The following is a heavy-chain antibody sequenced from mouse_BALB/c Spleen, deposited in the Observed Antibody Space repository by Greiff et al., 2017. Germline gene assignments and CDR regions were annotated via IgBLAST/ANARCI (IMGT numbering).Heavy chain of an antibody. J-gene: IGHJ4*01. V-gene: IGHV14-3*02. CDR2: IDPANGNT. CDR1: GFNIKDTY. Sequence: DVKLQESGAELVKPGASVKLSCTASGFNIKDTYMHWVKQRPEQGLEWIGRIDPANGNTKYDPKFQGKATITADTSSNTAYLQLSSLTSEDTAVYYCARGHIYYRYDPYAMDYWGQGTSVTVSS. D-gene: IGHD2-14*01. CDR3: ARGHIYYRYDPYAMDY.